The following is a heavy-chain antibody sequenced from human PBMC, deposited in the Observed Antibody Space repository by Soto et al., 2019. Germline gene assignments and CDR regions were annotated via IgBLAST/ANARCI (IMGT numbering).Heavy chain of an antibody. CDR3: ARHYCSSTTCSLNFDY. J-gene: IGHJ4*02. CDR1: GYSFTNYW. D-gene: IGHD2-2*01. V-gene: IGHV5-51*01. CDR2: IYPGDSDT. Sequence: PGESLKISCKDSGYSFTNYWIAWVRQMPGKGLEWMGIIYPGDSDTRYSPSFQGQVTISADKSISTAYLQWSSLKASDTAMYSCARHYCSSTTCSLNFDYWGQGTLVTVSS.